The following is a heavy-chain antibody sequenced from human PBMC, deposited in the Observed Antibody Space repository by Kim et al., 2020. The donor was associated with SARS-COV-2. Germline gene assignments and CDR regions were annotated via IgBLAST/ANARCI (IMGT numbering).Heavy chain of an antibody. CDR3: ARLKGGYYGSGSYSN. J-gene: IGHJ4*02. V-gene: IGHV4-39*01. CDR1: GGSISSSSYY. D-gene: IGHD3-10*01. Sequence: SETLSLTCTVSGGSISSSSYYWGWIRQPPGKGLEWIGSIYYSGSTYYNPSLKSRVTISVDTSKNQFSLKLSSVTAADTAVYYCARLKGGYYGSGSYSNWGQGTLVTVSS. CDR2: IYYSGST.